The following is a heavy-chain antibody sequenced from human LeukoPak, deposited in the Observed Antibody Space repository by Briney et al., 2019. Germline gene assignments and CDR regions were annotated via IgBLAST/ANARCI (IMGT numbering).Heavy chain of an antibody. CDR2: ISDSGGRT. Sequence: GGSLRLSCAVSGITLSNYGMSWVRQAPGKGLEWVAGISDSGGRTNYADSVKGRFTISRDNPKNTLYLQMNSLRAEDTAVYYCARWDSAVTGYYWGQGTLVTVSS. V-gene: IGHV3-23*01. CDR1: GITLSNYG. CDR3: ARWDSAVTGYY. J-gene: IGHJ4*02. D-gene: IGHD3-9*01.